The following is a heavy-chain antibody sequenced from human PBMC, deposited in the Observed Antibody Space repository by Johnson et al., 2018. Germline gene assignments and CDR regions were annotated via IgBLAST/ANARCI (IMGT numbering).Heavy chain of an antibody. V-gene: IGHV3-13*01. Sequence: VQLVQSGGGLVQPGGSLRLSCAASGFTFSNYNMHWVRQATGKGLEWVSGIGTGGDTYYSASVKGRFTISREDAKNSLYLQLNSLRAGDTAVYYWARTYTCDMWGQGTVVTVSS. CDR1: GFTFSNYN. CDR2: IGTGGDT. CDR3: ARTYTCDM. D-gene: IGHD3-16*01. J-gene: IGHJ3*02.